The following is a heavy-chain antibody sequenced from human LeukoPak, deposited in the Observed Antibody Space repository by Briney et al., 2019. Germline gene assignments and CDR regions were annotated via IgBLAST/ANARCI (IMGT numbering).Heavy chain of an antibody. CDR3: ASNSGWYFDY. J-gene: IGHJ4*02. D-gene: IGHD6-19*01. CDR1: GFTVSSNY. Sequence: GGSLRLSCAASGFTVSSNYMSWVRQAPGKGLEWVSVIYSGDNTDYADSVKGRFTISRDNAKNSLYLQMNSLRAEDTAVYYCASNSGWYFDYWGQGTLVTVSS. CDR2: IYSGDNT. V-gene: IGHV3-53*01.